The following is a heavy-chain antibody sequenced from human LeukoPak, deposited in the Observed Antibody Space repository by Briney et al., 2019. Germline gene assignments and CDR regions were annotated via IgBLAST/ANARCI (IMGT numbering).Heavy chain of an antibody. CDR2: IYYSGST. CDR3: ASGYCGGACQLGGVDM. V-gene: IGHV4-59*01. CDR1: GGSISNYY. Sequence: SETLSLTCTVSGGSISNYYWNWIRQPPGKGLEWIGYIYYSGSTAYNPSLKSRLTISLDTSKNQFSLKLNSVTAADTAVYYCASGYCGGACQLGGVDMWGQGTMVTVSS. J-gene: IGHJ3*02. D-gene: IGHD2-21*02.